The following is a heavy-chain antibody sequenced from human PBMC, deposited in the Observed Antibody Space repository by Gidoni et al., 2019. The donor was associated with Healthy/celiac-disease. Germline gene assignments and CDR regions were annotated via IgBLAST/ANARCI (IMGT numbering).Heavy chain of an antibody. D-gene: IGHD2-2*02. Sequence: WDDDKRYSPSLKSRLTITKDTSKNQVVLTMTNMDPVDTATYYCAHSDIVVVPAAIRRGVYFDYWGQGTLVTVSS. J-gene: IGHJ4*02. CDR3: AHSDIVVVPAAIRRGVYFDY. V-gene: IGHV2-5*02. CDR2: WDDDK.